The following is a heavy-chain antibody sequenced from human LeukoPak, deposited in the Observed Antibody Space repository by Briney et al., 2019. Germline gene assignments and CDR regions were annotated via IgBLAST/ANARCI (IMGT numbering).Heavy chain of an antibody. CDR2: IYYSGST. D-gene: IGHD3-16*01. CDR1: GGSISSYY. V-gene: IGHV4-59*08. J-gene: IGHJ5*02. CDR3: ARTQGGWFDP. Sequence: PSETLSLTCTVSGGSISSYYWSWIRQPPGKGLEWIGYIYYSGSTNYNPSLKCRVTISVDTSRNQFSLKLRSVTAADTAVYYCARTQGGWFDPWGQGTLVTVSS.